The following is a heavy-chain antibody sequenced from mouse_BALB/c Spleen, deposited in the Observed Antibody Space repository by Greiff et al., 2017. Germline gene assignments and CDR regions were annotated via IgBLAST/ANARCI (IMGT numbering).Heavy chain of an antibody. Sequence: DVKLVESGGGLVQPGGSLRLSCATSGFTFTDYYMSWVRQPPGKALEWLGFIRNKANGYTTEYSASVKGRFTISRDNSQSILYLQMNTLRAEDSATYYCARADGYLRAMDYWGQGTSVTVSS. CDR1: GFTFTDYY. V-gene: IGHV7-3*02. CDR3: ARADGYLRAMDY. CDR2: IRNKANGYTT. D-gene: IGHD2-3*01. J-gene: IGHJ4*01.